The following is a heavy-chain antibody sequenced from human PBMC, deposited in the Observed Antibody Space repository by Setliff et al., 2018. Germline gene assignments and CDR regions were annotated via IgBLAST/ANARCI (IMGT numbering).Heavy chain of an antibody. CDR3: ARGPLDFVVTPAAARFDY. V-gene: IGHV1-18*01. CDR2: INA. D-gene: IGHD2-2*01. J-gene: IGHJ4*02. Sequence: ASVKVSCKSSGYTFTSYGINWVRQAPGQGLEWMGWINAYAQKFQGRVTMTIDTLTSTAYMELRSLRSDDTAVYYCARGPLDFVVTPAAARFDYWGQGTLVTVSS. CDR1: GYTFTSYG.